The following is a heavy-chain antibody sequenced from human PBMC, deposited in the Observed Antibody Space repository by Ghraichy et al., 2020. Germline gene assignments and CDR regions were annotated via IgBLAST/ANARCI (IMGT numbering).Heavy chain of an antibody. CDR1: GYTFTSYD. D-gene: IGHD3-10*01. CDR2: MNPNSGNT. Sequence: ASVKVSCKASGYTFTSYDINWVRQATGQGLEWMGWMNPNSGNTGYAQKFQGRVTMTRNTSISTAYMELSSLRSEDTAVYYCARGGGEWFGEYDYYYYGMDVWGQGTTVTVSS. V-gene: IGHV1-8*01. J-gene: IGHJ6*02. CDR3: ARGGGEWFGEYDYYYYGMDV.